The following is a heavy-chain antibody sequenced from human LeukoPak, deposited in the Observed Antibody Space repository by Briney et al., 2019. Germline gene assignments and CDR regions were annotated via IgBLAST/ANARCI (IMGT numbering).Heavy chain of an antibody. J-gene: IGHJ3*02. Sequence: ASVKVSCKASGGTFSSYAISWVRQAPGQGLEWMGGIIPIFGTANYAQKFQGRVTMTRDTSTSTVYMELSSLRSEDTAVYYCARADRDIGAFDIWGQGTMVTVSS. D-gene: IGHD3-22*01. V-gene: IGHV1-69*05. CDR2: IIPIFGTA. CDR3: ARADRDIGAFDI. CDR1: GGTFSSYA.